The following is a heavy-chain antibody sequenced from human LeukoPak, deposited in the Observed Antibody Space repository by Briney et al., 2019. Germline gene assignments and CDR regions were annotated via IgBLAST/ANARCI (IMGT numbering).Heavy chain of an antibody. V-gene: IGHV1-2*02. CDR3: ARSRYGDYELFDP. D-gene: IGHD4-17*01. CDR2: INPNSGGT. Sequence: GASVKVSCKASGYTFTGYYMHWVRQAPGQGLEWMGWINPNSGGTNYAQKFQGRVTMTRDTSISTAYMELSRLRSDDTAVYYCARSRYGDYELFDPWGQGTLATVSS. CDR1: GYTFTGYY. J-gene: IGHJ5*02.